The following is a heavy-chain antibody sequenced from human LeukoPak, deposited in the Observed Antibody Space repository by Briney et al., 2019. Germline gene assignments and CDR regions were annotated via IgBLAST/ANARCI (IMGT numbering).Heavy chain of an antibody. D-gene: IGHD4-17*01. CDR1: GLTFSNHW. J-gene: IGHJ4*02. Sequence: PGGSLRLSCAASGLTFSNHWMHWVRQAPGKGLVWVSRIDGDGSVTSYADSVKGRFTISRDNAKNTSYLQMDSLRAEDSAVYYCATVFDYWGQGTLVTVSS. V-gene: IGHV3-74*01. CDR3: ATVFDY. CDR2: IDGDGSVT.